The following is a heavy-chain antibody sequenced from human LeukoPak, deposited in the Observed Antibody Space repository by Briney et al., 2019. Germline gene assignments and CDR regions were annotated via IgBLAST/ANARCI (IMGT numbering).Heavy chain of an antibody. Sequence: GESLKISCKGSGYIFTNYWIGWVRQMPGKGLQWMGLTYPGDSDTRYTPSFQGQVTLSADKSINTAYLQWSSLKASDTAMYYCARRMIVVADDAFDIWGQGTMVTVSS. CDR1: GYIFTNYW. D-gene: IGHD3-22*01. CDR3: ARRMIVVADDAFDI. J-gene: IGHJ3*02. V-gene: IGHV5-51*01. CDR2: TYPGDSDT.